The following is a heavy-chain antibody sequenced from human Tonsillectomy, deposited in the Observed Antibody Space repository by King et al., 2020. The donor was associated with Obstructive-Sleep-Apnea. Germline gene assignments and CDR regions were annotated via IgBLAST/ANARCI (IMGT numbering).Heavy chain of an antibody. V-gene: IGHV1-46*01. Sequence: EQLVQSGAEVKKPGASVKVSCKALGYTVTNYYMHWVRQAPGQGFEWMGIINPSGGSTNYTQKFQGGVTMTREPSTSMVYMEASSLRSEDTAVYYCARARAASWSAPFDYWGQGSLVTVSS. J-gene: IGHJ4*02. CDR3: ARARAASWSAPFDY. CDR2: INPSGGST. D-gene: IGHD6-13*01. CDR1: GYTVTNYY.